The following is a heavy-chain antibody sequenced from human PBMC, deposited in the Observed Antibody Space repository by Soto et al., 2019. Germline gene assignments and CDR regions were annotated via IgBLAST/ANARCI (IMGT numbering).Heavy chain of an antibody. Sequence: GGSLRLSCAASGFTFSSYDMHWVRQATGKGLEWVSTISSSSDIYYADSVKGRFTISRENAKNSLYLQMNSLRAEDTAVYYCARVSGYCSSTSCYGGDTGMDVWGQGTTVTVSS. J-gene: IGHJ6*02. CDR2: ISSSSDI. CDR1: GFTFSSYD. D-gene: IGHD2-2*01. CDR3: ARVSGYCSSTSCYGGDTGMDV. V-gene: IGHV3-21*01.